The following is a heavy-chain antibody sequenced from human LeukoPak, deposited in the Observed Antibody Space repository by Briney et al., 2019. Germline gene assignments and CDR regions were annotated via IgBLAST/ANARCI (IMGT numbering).Heavy chain of an antibody. CDR1: GYTFTGYY. D-gene: IGHD3-3*01. Sequence: GASVKVSCKASGYTFTGYYMHWVRQAPGQGLEWMGWINPNSGGTNYAQKFQGRVTMTRDTSISTAYMELSRLRSDDTAVYYCAREDKIRFLAGVVRWRWFDPWGQGTLVTVSS. CDR3: AREDKIRFLAGVVRWRWFDP. CDR2: INPNSGGT. V-gene: IGHV1-2*02. J-gene: IGHJ5*02.